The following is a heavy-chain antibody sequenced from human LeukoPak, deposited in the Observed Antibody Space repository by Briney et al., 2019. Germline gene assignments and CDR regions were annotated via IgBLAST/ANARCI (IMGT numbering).Heavy chain of an antibody. V-gene: IGHV4-34*01. D-gene: IGHD6-6*01. J-gene: IGHJ4*02. CDR3: ASDEYSSSSAPGN. CDR1: GGSFSGYY. Sequence: SETLSLTCAVYGGSFSGYYWSWIRQPPRKGLEWIGEINHSGSTNYNPSLKSRVTISVDTSKNQFSLKLSSVTAADTAVYYCASDEYSSSSAPGNWGQGTLVTVSS. CDR2: INHSGST.